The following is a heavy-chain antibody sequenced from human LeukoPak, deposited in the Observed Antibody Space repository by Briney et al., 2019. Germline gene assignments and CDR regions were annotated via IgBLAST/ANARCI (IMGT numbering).Heavy chain of an antibody. J-gene: IGHJ4*02. CDR3: AKDQSYGFDY. CDR1: GFTFSSYG. CDR2: ISYDGSNK. V-gene: IGHV3-30*18. D-gene: IGHD5-18*01. Sequence: PGRSLRLSCAASGFTFSSYGMHWVRQAPGKGLEWVAVISYDGSNKYYADSVKGRFTISRDNSKNTLYLQMNSLRAEDTAVYYCAKDQSYGFDYWGQGTLVTVSS.